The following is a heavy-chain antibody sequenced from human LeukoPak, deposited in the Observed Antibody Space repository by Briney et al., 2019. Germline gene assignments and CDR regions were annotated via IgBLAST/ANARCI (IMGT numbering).Heavy chain of an antibody. CDR1: GYTFTSYA. J-gene: IGHJ4*02. V-gene: IGHV1-3*01. CDR2: INAGNGNT. CDR3: ARDEVGGDSTFDY. Sequence: ASVKVSCKASGYTFTSYAIHWVRQGPGQRLEWMGWINAGNGNTKYSQKFQGRVTITRDTSASTAYMELSSLRSEDTAVYYCARDEVGGDSTFDYWGQGTLVTVSS. D-gene: IGHD2-21*02.